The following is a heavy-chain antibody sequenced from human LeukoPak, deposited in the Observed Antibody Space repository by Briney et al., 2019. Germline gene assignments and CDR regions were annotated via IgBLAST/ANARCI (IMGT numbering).Heavy chain of an antibody. Sequence: SETLSLTCTVSGGSISSYYWSWIRQPPGKGLEWIGYIYYSGSTNYNPSLKSRVTISVDTSKNQFSLKVNSVTAADTAVYYCARDAGHQLSRRNYYAMDVWGQGATVTVSS. V-gene: IGHV4-59*12. CDR2: IYYSGST. CDR1: GGSISSYY. CDR3: ARDAGHQLSRRNYYAMDV. J-gene: IGHJ6*02. D-gene: IGHD2-2*01.